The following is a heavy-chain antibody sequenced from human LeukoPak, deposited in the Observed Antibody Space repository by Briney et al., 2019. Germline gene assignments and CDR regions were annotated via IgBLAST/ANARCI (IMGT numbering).Heavy chain of an antibody. CDR1: GFTFSSYG. V-gene: IGHV3-30*02. CDR3: VRDRGTYRPIDY. CDR2: IRYDGSNK. J-gene: IGHJ4*02. D-gene: IGHD1-26*01. Sequence: GGSLRLSCAASGFTFSSYGMHWVRQAPGKGLEWVAFIRYDGSNKYYADSVKGRFTISRDNAQNSLYLQMNSLRAEDTAIYYCVRDRGTYRPIDYWGQGTLVTVSS.